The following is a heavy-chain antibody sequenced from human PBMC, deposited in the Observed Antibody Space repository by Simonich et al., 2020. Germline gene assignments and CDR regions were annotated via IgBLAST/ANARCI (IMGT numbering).Heavy chain of an antibody. CDR1: GFTFSSYW. J-gene: IGHJ3*02. CDR2: SHRDGSST. CDR3: ARDYSNYDAFDI. D-gene: IGHD4-4*01. Sequence: EVQLVESGGGLVQPGGSLRLSCAASGFTFSSYWMHWVRQAPGKGLGWALRSHRDGSSTSDAESGKGRFTISRDNAKNTLYLQMNSLRAEDTAVYYCARDYSNYDAFDIWGQGTMVTVSS. V-gene: IGHV3-74*01.